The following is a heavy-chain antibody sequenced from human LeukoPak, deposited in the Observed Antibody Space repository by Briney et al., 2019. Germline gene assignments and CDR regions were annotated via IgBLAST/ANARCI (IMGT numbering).Heavy chain of an antibody. J-gene: IGHJ4*02. CDR2: INPSGGST. CDR1: GYTFTSYY. D-gene: IGHD3-9*01. Sequence: GASVKVSCKASGYTFTSYYMHWVRQAPGQGLEWMGIINPSGGSTSYAQKFQGRVTMTRDTSTSTVYMELGSLRSEDTAVYYCARDLFVYYDILTGYPFDYWGQGTLVTVSS. CDR3: ARDLFVYYDILTGYPFDY. V-gene: IGHV1-46*01.